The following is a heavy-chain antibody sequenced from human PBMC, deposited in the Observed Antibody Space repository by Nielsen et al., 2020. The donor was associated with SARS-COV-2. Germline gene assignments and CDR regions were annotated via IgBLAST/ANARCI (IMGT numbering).Heavy chain of an antibody. CDR2: IRDSGGST. D-gene: IGHD3-10*01. Sequence: GESLKISCVASGFIFNSYAMSWVRQAPGKGLEWVSDIRDSGGSTDYADSVKGRFTISRDNPKNILYLQMNGLRAEDTAVYYCAKSGVWFGGDDAFDIWGQGTMVTVSS. CDR3: AKSGVWFGGDDAFDI. J-gene: IGHJ3*02. CDR1: GFIFNSYA. V-gene: IGHV3-23*01.